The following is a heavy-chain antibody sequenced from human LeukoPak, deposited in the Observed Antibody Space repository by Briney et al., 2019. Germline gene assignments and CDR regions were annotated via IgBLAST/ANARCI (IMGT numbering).Heavy chain of an antibody. Sequence: SVKVSCKASGGTFSSYAISWVRQVPGQGLEWMGRIIPILGIANYAQKFQGRVTITADKSTSTAYMELSSLRSEDTAVYYCARATYCSGGSCYFDYWGQGTLVTASS. J-gene: IGHJ4*02. CDR1: GGTFSSYA. CDR3: ARATYCSGGSCYFDY. D-gene: IGHD2-15*01. CDR2: IIPILGIA. V-gene: IGHV1-69*04.